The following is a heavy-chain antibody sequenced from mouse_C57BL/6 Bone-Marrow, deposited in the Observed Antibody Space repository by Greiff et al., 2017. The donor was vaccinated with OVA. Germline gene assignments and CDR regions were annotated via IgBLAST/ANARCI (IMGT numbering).Heavy chain of an antibody. CDR3: ARSPFITSDFDY. J-gene: IGHJ2*01. CDR2: IYPGSGST. CDR1: GYTFTSYW. V-gene: IGHV1-55*01. Sequence: VQLQQPGAELVKPGASVKMSCKASGYTFTSYWITWVKQRPGQGLEWIGDIYPGSGSTNYNEKFKSKATLTVDTSSSTAYMQLSSLTSEDSAVDYCARSPFITSDFDYWGQGTTLTVSS. D-gene: IGHD1-1*01.